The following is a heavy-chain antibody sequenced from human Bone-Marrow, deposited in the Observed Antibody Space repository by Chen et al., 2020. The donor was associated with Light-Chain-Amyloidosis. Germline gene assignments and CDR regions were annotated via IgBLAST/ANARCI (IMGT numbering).Heavy chain of an antibody. D-gene: IGHD3-10*02. J-gene: IGHJ5*02. CDR2: IYHSGSV. CDR3: ARGPNVAFDP. V-gene: IGHV4-31*03. CDR1: GGSISSSGYY. Sequence: QVQLQESGPGLVKPSQTLSLSCTVSGGSISSSGYYWSWIRQHPGKGLEWIGFIYHSGSVTYNPSLRSRLTISVDTSRNQFSLKLSSVTAADTAVYYCARGPNVAFDPWGQGTLVTVSS.